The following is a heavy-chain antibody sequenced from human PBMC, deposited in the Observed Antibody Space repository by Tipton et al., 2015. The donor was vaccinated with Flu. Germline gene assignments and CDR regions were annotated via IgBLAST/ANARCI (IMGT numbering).Heavy chain of an antibody. CDR3: ARALRGPVGATLGY. D-gene: IGHD1-26*01. V-gene: IGHV4-39*07. CDR2: IYYSGSS. CDR1: GGSISSSTYY. Sequence: TLSFTCTVSGGSISSSTYYWGWIRQPPGKGLEWIGSIYYSGSSYYNPSLKSRVTISLDTSKNQFSLNLSSVTAADTAVYYCARALRGPVGATLGYWGQGTLVTVSS. J-gene: IGHJ4*02.